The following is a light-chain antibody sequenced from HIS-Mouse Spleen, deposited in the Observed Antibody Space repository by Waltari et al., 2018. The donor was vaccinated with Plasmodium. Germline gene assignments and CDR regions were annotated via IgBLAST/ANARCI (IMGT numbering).Light chain of an antibody. CDR3: QQYNNWSFT. CDR2: GAS. J-gene: IGKJ3*01. V-gene: IGKV3-15*01. CDR1: PSVSSN. Sequence: EIVMTQSPATLSVSPGERATLPCRASPSVSSNLACYQQKPGQAPRLLIYGASTRATGIPARFSGSGSGTEFTLTISSLQSEDFAVYYCQQYNNWSFTFGPGTKVDIK.